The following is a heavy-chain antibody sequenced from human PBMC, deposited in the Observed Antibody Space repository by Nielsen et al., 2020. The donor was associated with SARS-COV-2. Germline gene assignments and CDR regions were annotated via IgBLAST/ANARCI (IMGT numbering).Heavy chain of an antibody. D-gene: IGHD3-22*01. CDR1: GYTFTSYY. CDR3: ARSDDSNSSGYYFYVILGGFDY. Sequence: ASVKVSCKASGYTFTSYYMHWVRQAPGQGLEWMGIINPSGGSTSYAQKFQGRVTMTRDTSTSTVYMELSSLRSEDTAVYYCARSDDSNSSGYYFYVILGGFDYWGQGTLVTVSS. J-gene: IGHJ4*02. CDR2: INPSGGST. V-gene: IGHV1-46*01.